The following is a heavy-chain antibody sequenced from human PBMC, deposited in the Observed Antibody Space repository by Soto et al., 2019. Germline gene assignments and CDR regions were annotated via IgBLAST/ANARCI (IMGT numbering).Heavy chain of an antibody. J-gene: IGHJ4*02. CDR2: MKEDGSET. V-gene: IGHV3-7*01. CDR3: ARARPGAYFDY. Sequence: HPGGSLRLSCEASEFTFSNYWMSWVRQAPGEGLGWVAIMKEDGSETYYVDSVKGRFTISRDNAKNSLHLQMNSLRVEDTAVYYCARARPGAYFDYWGQGTLVTVSS. CDR1: EFTFSNYW.